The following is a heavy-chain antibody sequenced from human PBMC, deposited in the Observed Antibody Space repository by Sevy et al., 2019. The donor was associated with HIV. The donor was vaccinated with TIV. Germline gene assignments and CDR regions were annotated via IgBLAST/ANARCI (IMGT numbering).Heavy chain of an antibody. CDR2: IWSDGAYQ. D-gene: IGHD3-22*01. CDR1: GFTFSNYA. CDR3: ARGGYYYDNAAYYALDA. V-gene: IGHV3-33*01. Sequence: GGSLRLSCAATGFTFSNYAMHWVRQAPGKGMEWVAIIWSDGAYQYHGYSVKGPFTISRDNSKNTLYLQMNKVRVEDTAVYYCARGGYYYDNAAYYALDAWGQGTLVTVSS. J-gene: IGHJ4*02.